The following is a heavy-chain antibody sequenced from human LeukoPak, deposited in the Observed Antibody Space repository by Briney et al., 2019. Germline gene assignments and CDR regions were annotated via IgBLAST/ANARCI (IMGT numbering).Heavy chain of an antibody. CDR1: GYTFTSYG. D-gene: IGHD2-2*01. Sequence: ASVKVSCKASGYTFTSYGISWVRQAPGQGLEWMGWISAYNGNTNYAQKLQCRVTMTTDTSTSTAYMELRSLRSDDTAVYYCARVPAATTPLYYYYGMDVWGQGTTVTVSS. CDR3: ARVPAATTPLYYYYGMDV. J-gene: IGHJ6*02. CDR2: ISAYNGNT. V-gene: IGHV1-18*01.